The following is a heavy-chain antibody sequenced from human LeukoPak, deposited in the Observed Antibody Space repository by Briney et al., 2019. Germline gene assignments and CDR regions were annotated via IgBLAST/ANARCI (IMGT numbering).Heavy chain of an antibody. J-gene: IGHJ3*02. CDR3: ASRAHDYGDGDAFDI. Sequence: ASVKVSCKASGYTFTSYDINWVRQATGQGLEWMGWMNPNSGNTGYAQKFQGRVTMTRNTSISTAYMELSSLRSEDTAVYYCASRAHDYGDGDAFDIWGQGTMVTVSS. CDR1: GYTFTSYD. D-gene: IGHD4-17*01. V-gene: IGHV1-8*01. CDR2: MNPNSGNT.